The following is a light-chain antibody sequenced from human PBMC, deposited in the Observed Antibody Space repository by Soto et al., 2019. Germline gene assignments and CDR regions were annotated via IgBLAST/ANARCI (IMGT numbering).Light chain of an antibody. CDR1: QSISSSY. CDR2: AAS. Sequence: EIVLTHSPGTLSLSPWERATLSFSASQSISSSYLAWYQQKPGQAPRLLIYAASSRATGIPDRFSASGSGTDFTLTISRLEPEDFAVYYCQQYGNSPLTFGGGTKVDI. J-gene: IGKJ4*01. CDR3: QQYGNSPLT. V-gene: IGKV3-20*01.